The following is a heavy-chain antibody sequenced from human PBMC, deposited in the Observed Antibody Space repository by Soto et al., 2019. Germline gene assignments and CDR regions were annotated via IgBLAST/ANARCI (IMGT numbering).Heavy chain of an antibody. J-gene: IGHJ4*02. V-gene: IGHV1-46*01. Sequence: QVQLVQSGAEVKKPGASVKVSCKASGYTFTSYYMHWVRQAPGQGLEWMGIINPSGGSTSYAQKFQVRVTITRDTSTSTVYMALSSLRSEDTAVYYCARVSSWSCFDYWGQGTLVTVSS. CDR2: INPSGGST. D-gene: IGHD6-13*01. CDR1: GYTFTSYY. CDR3: ARVSSWSCFDY.